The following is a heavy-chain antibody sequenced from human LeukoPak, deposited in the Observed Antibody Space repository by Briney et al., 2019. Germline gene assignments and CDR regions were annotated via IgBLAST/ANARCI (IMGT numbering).Heavy chain of an antibody. CDR2: IFHSGST. J-gene: IGHJ4*02. V-gene: IGHV4-39*01. D-gene: IGHD2-15*01. CDR1: SDYISSSNYY. Sequence: SQTLSLTCTVSSDYISSSNYYWGWIRQPAGKGLEWIGSIFHSGSTYHNPSLKSRVTISVDTSKNQFSLKLRSVTAADTAVYYCATPDLRNCSGGSCYYFDYRGQGTLVTVSS. CDR3: ATPDLRNCSGGSCYYFDY.